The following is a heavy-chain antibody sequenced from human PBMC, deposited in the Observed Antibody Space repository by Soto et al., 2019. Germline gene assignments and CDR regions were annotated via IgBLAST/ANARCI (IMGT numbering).Heavy chain of an antibody. CDR1: GFTVSSNY. V-gene: IGHV3-53*01. CDR3: AKVSSSWYAGFFDL. J-gene: IGHJ4*02. CDR2: SNSGGSI. D-gene: IGHD6-13*01. Sequence: GGSLRLSCAASGFTVSSNYMSWVRLAPGKGLEWVAVSNSGGSIYYADSVKGRFTIYRDNSMNTLYLQMNTLRVEDTAVYYCAKVSSSWYAGFFDLWGQGTLVTVSS.